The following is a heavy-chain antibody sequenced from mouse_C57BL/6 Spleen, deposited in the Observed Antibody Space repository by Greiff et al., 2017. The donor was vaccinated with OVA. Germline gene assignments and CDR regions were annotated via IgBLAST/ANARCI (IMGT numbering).Heavy chain of an antibody. J-gene: IGHJ4*01. Sequence: QVQLQQPGAELVKPGASVKMSCKASGYTFTSYWITWVKQRPGQGLEWIGDLYPGSGSTNYNEKFKSKATLTVDTSSSTAYMQLSSLTSEDSAVYYCARMGDYDVNAMDYWGQGTSVTVSS. CDR2: LYPGSGST. CDR3: ARMGDYDVNAMDY. V-gene: IGHV1-55*01. D-gene: IGHD2-4*01. CDR1: GYTFTSYW.